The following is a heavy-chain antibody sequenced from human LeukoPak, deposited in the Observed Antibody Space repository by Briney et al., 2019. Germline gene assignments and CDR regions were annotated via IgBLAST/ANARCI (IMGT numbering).Heavy chain of an antibody. CDR3: AKAPGKIVVVILFDY. CDR2: ISGSGGST. J-gene: IGHJ4*02. V-gene: IGHV3-23*01. CDR1: GFTFSSYA. Sequence: GSLRLSCAASGFTFSSYAMSWVRQAPGKGLEWVSAISGSGGSTYYADSVKGRFTIPRDNSKNTLYLQMNSLRAEDTAVYYCAKAPGKIVVVILFDYWGQGTLVTVSS. D-gene: IGHD3-22*01.